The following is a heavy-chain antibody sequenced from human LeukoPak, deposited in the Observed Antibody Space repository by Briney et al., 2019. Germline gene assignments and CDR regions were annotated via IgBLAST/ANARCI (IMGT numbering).Heavy chain of an antibody. D-gene: IGHD2-2*01. Sequence: GGSLRLSCAASGFIYFSSYAMSWVRQAPGKGLEWVSGISGGGESTYYADAVKGRFTISRDNSRNTLVLQMNSLRADDTAVYYCAREKVVVVPAAMAYYYYYGMDVWGQGTTVTVSS. J-gene: IGHJ6*02. CDR3: AREKVVVVPAAMAYYYYYGMDV. CDR1: GFIYFSSYA. CDR2: ISGGGEST. V-gene: IGHV3-23*01.